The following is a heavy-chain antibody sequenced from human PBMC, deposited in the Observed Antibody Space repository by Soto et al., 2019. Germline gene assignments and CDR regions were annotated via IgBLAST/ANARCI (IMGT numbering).Heavy chain of an antibody. CDR3: ARHTLRWGRASWFDP. CDR2: IYYSGST. V-gene: IGHV4-30-4*01. D-gene: IGHD3-16*01. Sequence: QVQLQESGPGLVKPSQTLSLTCTVSGGSISSGDYYWSWIRQPPGKGLEWIGYIYYSGSTYYNPSLKSRVTISVDTSKNQISLKLSSVTAADTAVYYCARHTLRWGRASWFDPWGQGTLVTVSS. CDR1: GGSISSGDYY. J-gene: IGHJ5*02.